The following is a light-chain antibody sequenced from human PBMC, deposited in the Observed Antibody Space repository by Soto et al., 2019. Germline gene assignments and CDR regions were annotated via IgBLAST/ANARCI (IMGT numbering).Light chain of an antibody. J-gene: IGKJ2*01. V-gene: IGKV3-20*01. CDR3: QQYGNSPGYT. CDR2: TAS. Sequence: EIVLTQSPGTLSLSPGERATLSCRASRSVSGDYLAWYQQKPGQAPKLLIYTASIRATGIPDRFSGSGSGTDFTLTISRLEPEDFALYYCQQYGNSPGYTFGQGTKLEIK. CDR1: RSVSGDY.